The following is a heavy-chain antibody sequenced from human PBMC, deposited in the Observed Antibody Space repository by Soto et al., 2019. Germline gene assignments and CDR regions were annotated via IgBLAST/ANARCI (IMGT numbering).Heavy chain of an antibody. D-gene: IGHD1-7*01. CDR1: GYTFTSYA. V-gene: IGHV1-3*01. CDR2: INAGNGNT. Sequence: QVQLVQSGAEVKKPGASVKVSCKASGYTFTSYAMHWVRQAPGQRPEWMGWINAGNGNTKYSQKFQGRVTITRDTSASTAYMELSSLRSEDTAVYYCARGRCWNYPERYWGQGTLVTVSS. J-gene: IGHJ4*02. CDR3: ARGRCWNYPERY.